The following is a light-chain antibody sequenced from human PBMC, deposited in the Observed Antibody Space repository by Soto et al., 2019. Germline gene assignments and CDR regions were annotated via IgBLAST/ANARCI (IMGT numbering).Light chain of an antibody. Sequence: ETVVAPSSLTPCLSPGETRTLSCSASQSVSSSYLAWYQQKPGQAPRLLIYGASSRATGIPDRFSGSGSGTDFTLTISRREHEDFAVYYCQQYGNTSPGTFGQGTKVDIK. J-gene: IGKJ1*01. V-gene: IGKV3-20*01. CDR1: QSVSSSY. CDR3: QQYGNTSPGT. CDR2: GAS.